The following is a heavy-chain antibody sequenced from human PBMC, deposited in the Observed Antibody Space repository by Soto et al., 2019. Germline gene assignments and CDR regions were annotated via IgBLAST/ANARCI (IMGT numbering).Heavy chain of an antibody. CDR3: AKGSSTYRPYYFDY. CDR2: ISVSDDST. J-gene: IGHJ4*02. D-gene: IGHD2-2*01. Sequence: DVQLLESGGGMVQPGGSLRLTCVASGFTFTSSAMSLVRQAPGKELEWISAISVSDDSTYYADSVKGRFAISRDNSKNMLSLQMNSLRAEDTALYYCAKGSSTYRPYYFDYWGQGIVVTVSS. CDR1: GFTFTSSA. V-gene: IGHV3-23*01.